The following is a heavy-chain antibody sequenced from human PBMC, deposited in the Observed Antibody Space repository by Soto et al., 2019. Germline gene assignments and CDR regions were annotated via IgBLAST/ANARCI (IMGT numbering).Heavy chain of an antibody. V-gene: IGHV3-33*01. Sequence: PGGSLRLSCAASGFTFSSYGMHWVRQAPGKGLGWVAVIWYDGSNKYYADSVKGRFTISRDNSKNTLYLQMNSLRAEDTAVYYCARVDTAMARYYYYYYYMDVWGKGTTVTVSS. CDR1: GFTFSSYG. J-gene: IGHJ6*03. CDR2: IWYDGSNK. D-gene: IGHD5-18*01. CDR3: ARVDTAMARYYYYYYYMDV.